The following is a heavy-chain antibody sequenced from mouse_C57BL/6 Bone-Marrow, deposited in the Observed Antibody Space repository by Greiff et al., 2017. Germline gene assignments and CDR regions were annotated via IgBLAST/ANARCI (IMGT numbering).Heavy chain of an antibody. CDR3: ARRAPFYYGNSYYFDY. CDR2: IPPNSGST. J-gene: IGHJ2*01. V-gene: IGHV1-64*01. Sequence: VQLQQPGAELVKPGASVTLSCKASGYTFPSYWMHWVKQRPGQCLEWIGKIPPNSGSTNYNEKFKSKATLTVDKSSSTAYMQLSSLTSADSAVYYCARRAPFYYGNSYYFDYWGQGTTLTVSS. CDR1: GYTFPSYW. D-gene: IGHD2-1*01.